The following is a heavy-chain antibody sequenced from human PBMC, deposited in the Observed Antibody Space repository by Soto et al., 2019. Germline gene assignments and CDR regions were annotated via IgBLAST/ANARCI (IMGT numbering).Heavy chain of an antibody. CDR3: ASIAAPGTTHFDY. CDR1: GGSLGSSGYY. J-gene: IGHJ4*02. Sequence: PSETLSVTCTVSGGSLGSSGYYWGWIRQSPGKGLEWIGNIYYSGNTFYNPSLKSRVTISVDTSKNQIYLHLSAVTAADTAVFYCASIAAPGTTHFDYWGQGTLVTVSS. V-gene: IGHV4-39*01. CDR2: IYYSGNT. D-gene: IGHD6-13*01.